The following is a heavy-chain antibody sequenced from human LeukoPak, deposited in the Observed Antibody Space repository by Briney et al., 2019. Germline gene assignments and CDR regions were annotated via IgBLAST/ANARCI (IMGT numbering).Heavy chain of an antibody. CDR1: GGTFSSYA. Sequence: ASVKVSCTASGGTFSSYAISWVRQAPGQGLEWMGRIIPILGIANYAQKFQGRVTITADKSTSTAYMELSSLRSEDTAVYYCARGEGYSYGYGRSYGMDVWGQGTTVTVSS. CDR3: ARGEGYSYGYGRSYGMDV. V-gene: IGHV1-69*04. J-gene: IGHJ6*02. D-gene: IGHD5-18*01. CDR2: IIPILGIA.